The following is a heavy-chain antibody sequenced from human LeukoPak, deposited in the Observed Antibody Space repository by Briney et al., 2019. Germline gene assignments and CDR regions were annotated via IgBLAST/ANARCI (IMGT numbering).Heavy chain of an antibody. J-gene: IGHJ4*02. CDR1: GGSISSGDYY. Sequence: SETLSLTCTVSGGSISSGDYYWSWIRRPPGKGLEWIEYIYYSGSTYYNPSLKSRVTISVDTSKNQFSLKLSSVTAADTAVYYCARERFGALGYWGQGTLVTVSS. D-gene: IGHD3-3*01. V-gene: IGHV4-30-4*01. CDR2: IYYSGST. CDR3: ARERFGALGY.